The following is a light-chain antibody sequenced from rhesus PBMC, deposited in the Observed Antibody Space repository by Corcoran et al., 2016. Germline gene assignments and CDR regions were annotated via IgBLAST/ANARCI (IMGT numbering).Light chain of an antibody. J-gene: IGKJ3*01. Sequence: DIQMTQSPSSLSASVGDTVTITCRVRQVISRYLTWFQQKPGKAPKLLIYVASPLESGVPSWVSASGSGTDITLPISRLQPEDFAAYYCLQSKSYPFTFDPGTKLGF. CDR1: QVISRY. CDR2: VAS. CDR3: LQSKSYPFT. V-gene: IGKV1-28*02.